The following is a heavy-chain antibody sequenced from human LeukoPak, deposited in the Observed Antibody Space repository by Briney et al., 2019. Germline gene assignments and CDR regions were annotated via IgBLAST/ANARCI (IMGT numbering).Heavy chain of an antibody. CDR3: ARNRRSYDSSGYQNYFAY. D-gene: IGHD3-22*01. CDR2: INYSGST. CDR1: GGSITSGAYY. J-gene: IGHJ4*02. Sequence: SETLSLTCTVSGGSITSGAYYWGWIRQPPGKGLEWIGSINYSGSTYCNPSLKSRVTISVDTSKNQFSLKLISVTAADTAVYYCARNRRSYDSSGYQNYFAYWGQGTLVIVSS. V-gene: IGHV4-39*01.